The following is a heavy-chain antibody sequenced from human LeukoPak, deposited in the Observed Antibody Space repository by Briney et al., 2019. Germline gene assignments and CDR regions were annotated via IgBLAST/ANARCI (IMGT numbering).Heavy chain of an antibody. V-gene: IGHV3-23*01. CDR1: GFTFSTYA. J-gene: IGHJ4*02. CDR2: LSGSGGST. D-gene: IGHD2-2*01. CDR3: AREPKVPAPTSYFDY. Sequence: GGSLRLSCAASGFTFSTYAMTWVRQAPGKGLEWVSALSGSGGSTFYADSVKGRFTISRDNSKNTLYLQMSSLRTEDTAVYYCAREPKVPAPTSYFDYWGQGTLVTVSS.